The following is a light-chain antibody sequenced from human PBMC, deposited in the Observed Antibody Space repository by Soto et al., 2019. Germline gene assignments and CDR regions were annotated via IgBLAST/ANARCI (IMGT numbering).Light chain of an antibody. CDR2: GNS. J-gene: IGLJ2*01. Sequence: QLVLTQPPSVSGAPGQRVTISCTGSSSNIGAGYDVHWYQQLPGTAPKLLIYGNSNRPSGVPDRFFGSKSGTSASLAITGLQAEDEADYYCQSYDSSLSVYVVFGGGTKLTVL. CDR1: SSNIGAGYD. CDR3: QSYDSSLSVYVV. V-gene: IGLV1-40*01.